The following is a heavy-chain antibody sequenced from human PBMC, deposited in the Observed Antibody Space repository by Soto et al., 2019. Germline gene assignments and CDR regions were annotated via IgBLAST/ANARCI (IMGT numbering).Heavy chain of an antibody. CDR3: AAWPRSSWFDY. V-gene: IGHV3-7*05. Sequence: GESLKISCAGSGFTFSSYWMSWVRQAPGKGLEWVANIKGDGSQTSYVDSVKGRFTISRDNARNSLYLQMNSLRAEDTAVYYCAAWPRSSWFDYWGQGTLVTVSS. CDR2: IKGDGSQT. D-gene: IGHD6-13*01. J-gene: IGHJ4*02. CDR1: GFTFSSYW.